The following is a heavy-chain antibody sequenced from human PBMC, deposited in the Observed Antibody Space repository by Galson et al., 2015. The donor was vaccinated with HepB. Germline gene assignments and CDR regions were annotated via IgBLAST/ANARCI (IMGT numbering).Heavy chain of an antibody. CDR3: ARDDEMEWLLDDAFDI. Sequence: SLRLSCAASGFTFSSYAMSWVRQAPGKGLEWVSAISGSGGSTYYADSVKGRFTISRDNSKNTLYLQMNSLRAEDTAVYYCARDDEMEWLLDDAFDIWGQGTMVTVSS. CDR2: ISGSGGST. J-gene: IGHJ3*02. V-gene: IGHV3-23*01. CDR1: GFTFSSYA. D-gene: IGHD3-3*01.